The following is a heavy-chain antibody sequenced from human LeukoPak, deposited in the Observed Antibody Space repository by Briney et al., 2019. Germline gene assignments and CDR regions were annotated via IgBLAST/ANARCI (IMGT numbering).Heavy chain of an antibody. CDR3: AKGIGPLGY. D-gene: IGHD2-21*01. CDR1: GFTFDDYA. Sequence: GGSLRLSCAASGFTFDDYAMHWVRQAPGKGLEWVSGISWNSGSIGYADSVKGRFTISRDNAKNSLYLQMNSLRAEDTALYYCAKGIGPLGYWGQGTLVTASS. J-gene: IGHJ4*02. V-gene: IGHV3-9*01. CDR2: ISWNSGSI.